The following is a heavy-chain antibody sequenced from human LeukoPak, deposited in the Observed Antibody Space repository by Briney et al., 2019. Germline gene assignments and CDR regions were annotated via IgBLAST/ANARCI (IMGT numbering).Heavy chain of an antibody. CDR2: VSGDGGST. D-gene: IGHD2-2*01. V-gene: IGHV3-43*02. J-gene: IGHJ4*02. CDR3: AKDSWDCSSTSGVYYFDY. Sequence: PGGSLRLSCAASGFTFDDNAMHWVRHAPGKGLEWVSLVSGDGGSTYYADSGTGRFTISRDNSKNSLYLQMHSLRTEDTALYYCAKDSWDCSSTSGVYYFDYWGQGPLVTVSS. CDR1: GFTFDDNA.